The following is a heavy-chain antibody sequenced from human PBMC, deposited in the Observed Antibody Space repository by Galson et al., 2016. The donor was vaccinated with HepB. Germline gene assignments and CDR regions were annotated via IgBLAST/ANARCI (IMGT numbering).Heavy chain of an antibody. D-gene: IGHD3-3*01. Sequence: SLRLSCAASGFSLSTYAMNWVRQAPGKGLEWISYISSTSTYTNYADSVKGRFTISRDNVKNSLYLQMNSLRAEDTAVYYCARDREVPSWSVFSFDFSYYGMDVWGQGTTVTVSS. CDR2: ISSTSTYT. CDR3: ARDREVPSWSVFSFDFSYYGMDV. CDR1: GFSLSTYA. V-gene: IGHV3-21*01. J-gene: IGHJ6*02.